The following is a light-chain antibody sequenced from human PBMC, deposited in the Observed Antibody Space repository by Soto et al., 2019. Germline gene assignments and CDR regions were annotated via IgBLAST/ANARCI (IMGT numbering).Light chain of an antibody. J-gene: IGKJ1*01. CDR2: ATS. Sequence: EVVLTQSPGTLSLSPGARATLSCRASQSVSSNYLAWYQQKPGQAPRLLIYATSTRATGIPDRFSGSGSGTDLTLTISRLEPEDAAVYDGQQYVTSPEWMFGQGTRVDI. V-gene: IGKV3-20*01. CDR1: QSVSSNY. CDR3: QQYVTSPEWM.